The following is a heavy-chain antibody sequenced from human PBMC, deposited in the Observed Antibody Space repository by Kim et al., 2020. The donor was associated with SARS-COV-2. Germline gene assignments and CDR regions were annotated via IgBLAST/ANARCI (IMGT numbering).Heavy chain of an antibody. Sequence: GGSLRLSCAASGFTSDNYWLSWVRQAPGKGLEWVAMIKKDGHEKYYVDSVKGRFTISRDNAKSSLSLQMNSLRAEDTAVYYCASLDTAKFWGTSYWGQGTLVTVSS. CDR3: ASLDTAKFWGTSY. J-gene: IGHJ4*02. CDR1: GFTSDNYW. CDR2: IKKDGHEK. V-gene: IGHV3-7*03. D-gene: IGHD5-18*01.